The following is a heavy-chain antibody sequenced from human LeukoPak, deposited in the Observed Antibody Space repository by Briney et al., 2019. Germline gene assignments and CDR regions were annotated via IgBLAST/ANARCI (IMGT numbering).Heavy chain of an antibody. J-gene: IGHJ6*02. Sequence: GESLKISCKGSGYSFTSYWIGWVRQMPGKGLEWMGIIYPGDSDTRYCPSFQGQVTISADKSISTAYLQWSSLKASDTAMYYCARLPTVTTSNYYGMDVWGQGTTVTVSS. CDR3: ARLPTVTTSNYYGMDV. V-gene: IGHV5-51*01. D-gene: IGHD4-17*01. CDR2: IYPGDSDT. CDR1: GYSFTSYW.